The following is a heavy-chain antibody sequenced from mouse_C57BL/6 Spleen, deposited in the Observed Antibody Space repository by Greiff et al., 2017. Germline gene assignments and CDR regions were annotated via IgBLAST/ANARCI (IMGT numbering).Heavy chain of an antibody. Sequence: QVQLQQPGAELVRPGSSVKLSCKASGYTFTSYWMHWVKQRPIQGLEWIGNIDPSDSETHYNQKFKDKATLTVDKSSSTAYMQLSSRASEDSAVYYCARGRNYYVSSWFAYWGQGTLVTVSA. CDR3: ARGRNYYVSSWFAY. CDR1: GYTFTSYW. D-gene: IGHD1-1*01. J-gene: IGHJ3*01. V-gene: IGHV1-52*01. CDR2: IDPSDSET.